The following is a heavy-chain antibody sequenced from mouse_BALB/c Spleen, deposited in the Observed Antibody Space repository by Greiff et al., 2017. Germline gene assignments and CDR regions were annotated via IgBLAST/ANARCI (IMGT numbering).Heavy chain of an antibody. J-gene: IGHJ4*01. Sequence: QLQESGPELVKPGASVKMSCKASGYTFTSYVMHWVKQKPGQGLEWIGYINPYNDGTKYNEKFKGKATLTSDKSSSTAYMELSSLTSEDSAVYYCARKGIYYYGSSYDAMDYWGQGTSVTVSS. D-gene: IGHD1-1*01. V-gene: IGHV1-14*01. CDR1: GYTFTSYV. CDR3: ARKGIYYYGSSYDAMDY. CDR2: INPYNDGT.